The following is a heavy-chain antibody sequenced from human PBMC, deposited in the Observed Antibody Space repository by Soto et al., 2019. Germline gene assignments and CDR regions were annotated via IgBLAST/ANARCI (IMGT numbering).Heavy chain of an antibody. CDR1: GGTFSSYA. D-gene: IGHD3-3*01. Sequence: SVKVSCKASGGTFSSYAISWVRQAPGQGLEWMGGIIPIFGTANYAQKFQGRVTITADKSTSTAYMELSSLRSEDTAVYYCARGNYDFWSGEYYYYYYGMDVWGQGTTVTVSS. CDR3: ARGNYDFWSGEYYYYYYGMDV. V-gene: IGHV1-69*06. CDR2: IIPIFGTA. J-gene: IGHJ6*02.